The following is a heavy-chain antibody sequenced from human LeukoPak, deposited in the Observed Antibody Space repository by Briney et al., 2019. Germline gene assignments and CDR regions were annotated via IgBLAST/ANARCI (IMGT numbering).Heavy chain of an antibody. D-gene: IGHD1-26*01. CDR1: GYTFTDYY. J-gene: IGHJ4*02. V-gene: IGHV1-69-2*01. CDR2: VDPEDGET. Sequence: ASVKVSCKASGYTFTDYYMHWVQQAPGKGREWMGRVDPEDGETIYAEKFQGRVTITADTSTDTAYMELSSLRSEDTAVYYCATLSGSYYENDYWGQGTLVTVSS. CDR3: ATLSGSYYENDY.